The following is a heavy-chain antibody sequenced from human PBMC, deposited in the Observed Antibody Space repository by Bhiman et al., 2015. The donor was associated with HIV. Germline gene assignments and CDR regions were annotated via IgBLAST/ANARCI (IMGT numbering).Heavy chain of an antibody. CDR3: ARESRSPNC. Sequence: VQLVESGGGVVQPGRSLRLSCVASGFTFSSYWMTWVRQAPGKGLEWVANIKQDGSEGYYVGSVKGRFTISRDNAKSSLYLQMHSLRAEDTAVYYCARESRSPNCWGQGTLVIVSS. V-gene: IGHV3-7*05. CDR1: GFTFSSYW. D-gene: IGHD1-26*01. J-gene: IGHJ4*02. CDR2: IKQDGSEG.